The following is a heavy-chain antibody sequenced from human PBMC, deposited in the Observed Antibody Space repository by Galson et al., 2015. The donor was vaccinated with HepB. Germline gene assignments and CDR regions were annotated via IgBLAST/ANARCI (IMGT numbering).Heavy chain of an antibody. D-gene: IGHD2-2*01. CDR1: GGTFSSYA. CDR3: ARESGPPTRDIVVVPAATYDPDYYYYYMDV. V-gene: IGHV1-69*10. Sequence: SVKVSCKASGGTFSSYAISWVRQAPGQGLEWMGGIIPILGIANYAQKFQGRVTITADKSTSTAYMELSSLRSEDTAVYYCARESGPPTRDIVVVPAATYDPDYYYYYMDVWGKGTTVTVSS. CDR2: IIPILGIA. J-gene: IGHJ6*03.